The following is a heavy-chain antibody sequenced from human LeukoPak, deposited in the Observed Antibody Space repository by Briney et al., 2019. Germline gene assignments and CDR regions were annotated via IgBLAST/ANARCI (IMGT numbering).Heavy chain of an antibody. J-gene: IGHJ4*02. CDR2: IWYDGSNK. D-gene: IGHD1-26*01. Sequence: GTSLRLSCAASGFTFRSHGMHWVRQAPGKGLEWVAFIWYDGSNKYYTDSVKGRFTISRDNPKNTLYLQMNSLRAEDTAVYYCAGDRATSYFDYWGQGALVTISS. CDR1: GFTFRSHG. V-gene: IGHV3-33*01. CDR3: AGDRATSYFDY.